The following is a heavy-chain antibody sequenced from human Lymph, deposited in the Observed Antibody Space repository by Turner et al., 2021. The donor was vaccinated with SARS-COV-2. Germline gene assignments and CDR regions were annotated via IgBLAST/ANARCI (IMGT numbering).Heavy chain of an antibody. CDR1: GGSISSSSYY. Sequence: QLQLQESGPGPVKPSETLSLTCTVPGGSISSSSYYWGWIRQHPGKGLEWIGSISYSGSTYYNPSLKSRVTISVDTSKNHFSLKLSSVTAADTALYYCAIRRWLRGPIDYWGQGTLVTVSS. CDR2: ISYSGST. J-gene: IGHJ4*02. D-gene: IGHD5-12*01. V-gene: IGHV4-39*02. CDR3: AIRRWLRGPIDY.